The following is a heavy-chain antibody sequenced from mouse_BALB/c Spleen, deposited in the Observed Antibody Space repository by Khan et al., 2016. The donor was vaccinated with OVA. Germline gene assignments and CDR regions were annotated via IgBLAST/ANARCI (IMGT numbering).Heavy chain of an antibody. CDR2: IYPGTDNS. CDR1: GYIFTSYW. CDR3: AREEALYHIDH. D-gene: IGHD3-2*02. J-gene: IGHJ2*01. Sequence: VQLQESGAELVRPGASVKLSCKTSGYIFTSYWIHWVKQRSGQGLEWTARIYPGTDNSYYNEKFKDKATLTADKSSSTAYMQLSSLKSEDSDVYFCAREEALYHIDHWGQGTTLTVSS. V-gene: IGHV1S132*01.